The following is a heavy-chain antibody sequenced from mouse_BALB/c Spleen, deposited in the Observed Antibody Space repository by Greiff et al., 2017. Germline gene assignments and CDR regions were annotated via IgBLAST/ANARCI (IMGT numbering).Heavy chain of an antibody. Sequence: VQLKESGPELVKPGASVKISCKASGYSFTGYFMNWVKQSHGKSLEWIGRINPYNGDTFYNQKFKGKATLTVDKSSSTAHMELLSLTSEDSAVYYCGEVRRGNYYAMDYWGQGTSVTVSS. CDR2: INPYNGDT. J-gene: IGHJ4*01. D-gene: IGHD2-14*01. CDR3: GEVRRGNYYAMDY. V-gene: IGHV1-37*01. CDR1: GYSFTGYF.